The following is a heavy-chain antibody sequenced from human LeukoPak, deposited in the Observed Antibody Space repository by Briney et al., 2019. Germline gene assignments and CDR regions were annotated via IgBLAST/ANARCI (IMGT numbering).Heavy chain of an antibody. V-gene: IGHV5-51*01. CDR2: ISRGDSDA. CDR1: GYTFTNYW. J-gene: IGHJ4*02. CDR3: ARGFAD. Sequence: GGSLRLSCKGSGYTFTNYWLGWVRQMPGKGLEWMGIISRGDSDARYSPSFQGLVTISVDRSIDTAYLQWTSLKATDTAMYYCARGFADWGQGTLVTVSS.